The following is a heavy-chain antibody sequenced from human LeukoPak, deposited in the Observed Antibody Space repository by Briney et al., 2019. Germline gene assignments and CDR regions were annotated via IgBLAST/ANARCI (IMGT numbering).Heavy chain of an antibody. J-gene: IGHJ4*02. V-gene: IGHV3-74*01. CDR2: INSDGITT. CDR3: ARSLSNTVRGVGDY. D-gene: IGHD3-10*01. CDR1: GFTFTSYW. Sequence: PGGSLRLSCAASGFTFTSYWMHWVRQAPGKGLVWVSRINSDGITTTYADSVKGRFTISRDNAKNTLYLQMNSLRVEDTAVYYCARSLSNTVRGVGDYWGQGTLVTVSS.